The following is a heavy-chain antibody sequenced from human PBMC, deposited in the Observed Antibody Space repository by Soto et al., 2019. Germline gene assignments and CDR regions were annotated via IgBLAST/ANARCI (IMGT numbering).Heavy chain of an antibody. J-gene: IGHJ6*02. Sequence: GGSLRLSCAASGFTFSDYYMSWIRQTPGKGLEWVSYISSSGSNIYYADSVKGRFTISRDNAKNSLYLKMNSLRAEETAVYYCARLTPDSSGYSSGMEVWGQGTTVTVSS. D-gene: IGHD3-22*01. CDR1: GFTFSDYY. V-gene: IGHV3-11*01. CDR3: ARLTPDSSGYSSGMEV. CDR2: ISSSGSNI.